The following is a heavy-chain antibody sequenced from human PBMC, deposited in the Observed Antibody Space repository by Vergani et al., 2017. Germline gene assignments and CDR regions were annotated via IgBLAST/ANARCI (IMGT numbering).Heavy chain of an antibody. CDR1: GFTFSSYA. CDR3: VVDMIVVVPAAIHAIDY. V-gene: IGHV3-23*01. J-gene: IGHJ4*02. D-gene: IGHD2-2*01. CDR2: ISGSGGST. Sequence: EVQLLESGGGLVQPGGSLRLSCAASGFTFSSYAMSWVRQAPGKGLEWVSAISGSGGSTYYADSVKGRFTISRDNSKNTLYLQMNSLRAEDTAVYYCVVDMIVVVPAAIHAIDYWGQGTLVTVSS.